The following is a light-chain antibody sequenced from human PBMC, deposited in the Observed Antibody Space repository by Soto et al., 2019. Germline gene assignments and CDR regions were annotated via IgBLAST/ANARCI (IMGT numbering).Light chain of an antibody. Sequence: QSALTQPASVSGSPGQSITISCTGTSSDIGAYNFVSWYQQHPGKAPKLMLYDVNIRPSGVSNRFSGSKSGNTASLTIFGLQAEDEADYYFTSWTTSTTMIFGGGTKLTVL. J-gene: IGLJ2*01. CDR2: DVN. V-gene: IGLV2-14*03. CDR1: SSDIGAYNF. CDR3: TSWTTSTTMI.